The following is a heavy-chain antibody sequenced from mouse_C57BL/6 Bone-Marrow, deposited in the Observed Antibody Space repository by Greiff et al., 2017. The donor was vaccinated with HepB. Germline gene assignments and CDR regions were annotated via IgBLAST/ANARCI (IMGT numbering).Heavy chain of an antibody. CDR1: GYTFTNYW. CDR3: ASWRYKDDYYFDY. D-gene: IGHD2-4*01. V-gene: IGHV1-63*01. Sequence: VQLQQSGAELVRPGTSVKMSCKASGYTFTNYWIGWAKQRPGHGLEWIGDIYPGGGYTNYNEKFKGKTTLTADKSSSTAYMPFSSLTSEDSAIYYCASWRYKDDYYFDYWGQGTTLTVSS. J-gene: IGHJ2*01. CDR2: IYPGGGYT.